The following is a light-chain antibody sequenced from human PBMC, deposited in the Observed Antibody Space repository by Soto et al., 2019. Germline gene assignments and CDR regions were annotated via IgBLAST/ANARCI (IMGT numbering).Light chain of an antibody. CDR3: LQDYNYPPT. CDR1: QGIRND. Sequence: AIPMTQSPSSLSASVGDRVTITCRASQGIRNDLGWYQQKPGKAPKLLIYAASSLQSGVPSRFSVSGPGTDFTLTISSLQPEDFATYDCLQDYNYPPTFGGGTKVEIQ. CDR2: AAS. V-gene: IGKV1-6*01. J-gene: IGKJ4*01.